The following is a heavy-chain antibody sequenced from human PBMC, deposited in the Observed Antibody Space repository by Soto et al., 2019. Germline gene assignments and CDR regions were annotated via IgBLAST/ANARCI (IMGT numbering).Heavy chain of an antibody. J-gene: IGHJ4*02. CDR3: ARVAY. CDR2: ISGSVGST. V-gene: IGHV3-23*01. Sequence: GGSLRLSCAASGFTFSNYAINWVRQSPGKGLEWVSVISGSVGSTYYADSVKGRFIISRDNAQNSLFLQMNTLRPEDSAIYYCARVAYWGPGTQVTVSS. CDR1: GFTFSNYA.